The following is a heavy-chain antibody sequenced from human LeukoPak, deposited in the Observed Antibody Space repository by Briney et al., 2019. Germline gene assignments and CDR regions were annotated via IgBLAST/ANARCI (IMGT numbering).Heavy chain of an antibody. Sequence: PSETLSLTCIVSGGSINSYYWSWIRQPPGKGLEWIGYIYYSGSTNYNPSLKSRVTISADTSKNQFSLKLSSVTAADTAVYYCARGVRFFHYGMDAWGTGTTVTVSS. CDR3: ARGVRFFHYGMDA. D-gene: IGHD3-3*01. CDR2: IYYSGST. CDR1: GGSINSYY. J-gene: IGHJ6*04. V-gene: IGHV4-59*01.